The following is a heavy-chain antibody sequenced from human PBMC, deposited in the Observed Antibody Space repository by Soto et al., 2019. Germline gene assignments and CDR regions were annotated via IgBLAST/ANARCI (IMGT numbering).Heavy chain of an antibody. CDR2: IWYDGSNK. CDR3: ARGDRITMVRGGPQHLVAAFDI. Sequence: PGGSLRISCAASGFTFNSYGMHLVLQAPGKGLEWVAFIWYDGSNKYHADSVKGRFTISRDNSKNTLYLQMNSLRAEDTAVYYCARGDRITMVRGGPQHLVAAFDIWGQGTMVTVSS. D-gene: IGHD3-10*01. J-gene: IGHJ3*02. V-gene: IGHV3-33*01. CDR1: GFTFNSYG.